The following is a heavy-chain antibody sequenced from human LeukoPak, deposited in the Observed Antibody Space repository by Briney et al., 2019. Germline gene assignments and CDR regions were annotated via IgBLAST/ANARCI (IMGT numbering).Heavy chain of an antibody. Sequence: SETLSLTCTVSGGSINTANYYWRWLRQPPGKGLEWIGSIYYSETTYDNPSLKSRVTISIETSKYQFALRLSSVTASDTAVYYCARQRADYYYYYVDVWGEGTTVAVS. V-gene: IGHV4-39*01. J-gene: IGHJ6*03. CDR3: ARQRADYYYYYVDV. CDR1: GGSINTANYY. CDR2: IYYSETT.